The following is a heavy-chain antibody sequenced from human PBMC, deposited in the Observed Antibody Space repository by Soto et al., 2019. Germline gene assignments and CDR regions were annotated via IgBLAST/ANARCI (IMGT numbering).Heavy chain of an antibody. D-gene: IGHD5-12*01. V-gene: IGHV4-39*01. CDR2: IYYSGST. J-gene: IGHJ4*02. CDR3: ARQFGGWLRSHYDY. CDR1: GGSISSSSYY. Sequence: QLQLQESRPGLVKPSETLSLTCTVSGGSISSSSYYWGWIRQPPGKGLEWIGSIYYSGSTYYNPSLKSRVIISVNTSKSQFSLKLSSVPADTAVYYCARQFGGWLRSHYDYWGQGTLVTVSS.